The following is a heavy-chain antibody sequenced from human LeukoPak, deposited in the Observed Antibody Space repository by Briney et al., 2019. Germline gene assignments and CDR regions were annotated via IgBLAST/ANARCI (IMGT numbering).Heavy chain of an antibody. Sequence: PGGSLRLSCAASGFTFDDYAMHWVRQAPGKGLEWVSGISWNSGSIGYADSVKGRFTISSDNAKNSLYLQMNSLRAEDTALYYCAKSAAAGKYYYYGMDVWGQGTRSPSP. D-gene: IGHD6-13*01. J-gene: IGHJ6*02. CDR3: AKSAAAGKYYYYGMDV. CDR2: ISWNSGSI. CDR1: GFTFDDYA. V-gene: IGHV3-9*01.